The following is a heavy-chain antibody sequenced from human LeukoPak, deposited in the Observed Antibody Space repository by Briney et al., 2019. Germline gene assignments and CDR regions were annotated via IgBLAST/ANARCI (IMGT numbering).Heavy chain of an antibody. CDR2: ISPITGDP. V-gene: IGHV7-4-1*02. J-gene: IGHJ4*02. D-gene: IGHD6-6*01. CDR1: GYRFTSYG. Sequence: ASVKVSCKASGYRFTSYGMTWVRQAPGQGLEYMGWISPITGDPVYAQGLTGRFVFSLDTSVTTAYIQISSLKAEDTAVYYCARAGAARLSHDYWGQGTLVSVSS. CDR3: ARAGAARLSHDY.